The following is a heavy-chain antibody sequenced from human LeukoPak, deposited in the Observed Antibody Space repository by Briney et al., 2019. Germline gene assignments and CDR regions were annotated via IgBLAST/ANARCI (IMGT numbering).Heavy chain of an antibody. J-gene: IGHJ3*02. D-gene: IGHD3-3*01. CDR2: ISYDGSNK. Sequence: GGSLRLSCAASGFTFSSYAMHWVRQAPGKGLEWVAVISYDGSNKYYADSVKGRFTISRDNSKNTLYLQMNSLRAEDTAVYYCARDLGDDYDFWSSYSTGNAFDIWGQGTMVTVSS. CDR1: GFTFSSYA. CDR3: ARDLGDDYDFWSSYSTGNAFDI. V-gene: IGHV3-30-3*01.